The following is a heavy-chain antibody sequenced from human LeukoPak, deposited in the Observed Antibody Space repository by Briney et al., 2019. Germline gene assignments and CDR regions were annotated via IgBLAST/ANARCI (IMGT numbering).Heavy chain of an antibody. V-gene: IGHV3-30-3*01. CDR1: GFTFSSYA. D-gene: IGHD3-22*01. CDR2: ISYDGSNK. J-gene: IGHJ4*02. CDR3: ARGGYYHESSGYPNY. Sequence: GGSLRLSCAASGFTFSSYAMHWVRQAPGKGLEWVAVISYDGSNKYYADSVKGRFTISRDNSKNTLYLQMNSLRAEDTAVYHCARGGYYHESSGYPNYWGQGTLVTVSS.